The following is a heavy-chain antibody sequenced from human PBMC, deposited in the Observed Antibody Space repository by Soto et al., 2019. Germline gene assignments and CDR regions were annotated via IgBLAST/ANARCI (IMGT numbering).Heavy chain of an antibody. V-gene: IGHV3-33*01. CDR2: IWYDGSNK. CDR3: ARDPGIAAAGTFDY. Sequence: GGSLRLSCAASGFTISSYGMHWVRQAPGKGLEWVAVIWYDGSNKYYADSVKGRFTISRDNSKNTLYLQMNSLRAEDTAVYYCARDPGIAAAGTFDYWGQGTLVTVSS. CDR1: GFTISSYG. D-gene: IGHD6-13*01. J-gene: IGHJ4*02.